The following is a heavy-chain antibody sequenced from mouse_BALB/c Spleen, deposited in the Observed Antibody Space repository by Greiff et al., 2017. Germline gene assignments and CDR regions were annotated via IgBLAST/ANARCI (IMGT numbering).Heavy chain of an antibody. D-gene: IGHD6-2*01. CDR1: GYTFTDYN. Sequence: VQLKQSGPELVKPGASVKISCKASGYTFTDYNMHWVKQSHGKSLEWIGYIYPYNGGTGYNQKFKSKATLTVDNSSSTAYMELRSLTSEDSAVYYCARRDFFDSLMDYWGQGTSVTVSS. V-gene: IGHV1S29*02. CDR3: ARRDFFDSLMDY. J-gene: IGHJ4*01. CDR2: IYPYNGGT.